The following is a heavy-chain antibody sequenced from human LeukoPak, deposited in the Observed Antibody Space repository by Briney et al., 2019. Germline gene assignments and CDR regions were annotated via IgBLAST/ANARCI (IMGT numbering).Heavy chain of an antibody. Sequence: NPSETVSLTCGVYGGSFSGYYWNWIRQSPGKGLEWIGEINHSGTTNYIPSLKSRVTISVDTTKKQFSLKLSSVTAADTALYYCARFPCSGDSCYSGIRAFDIWGQGTMVSVSS. V-gene: IGHV4-34*01. CDR2: INHSGTT. D-gene: IGHD2-15*01. CDR1: GGSFSGYY. CDR3: ARFPCSGDSCYSGIRAFDI. J-gene: IGHJ3*02.